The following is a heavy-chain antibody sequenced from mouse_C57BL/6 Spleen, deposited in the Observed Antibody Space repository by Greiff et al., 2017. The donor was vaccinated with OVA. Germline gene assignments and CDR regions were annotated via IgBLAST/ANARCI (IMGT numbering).Heavy chain of an antibody. CDR3: ARSDLLWNAMDY. V-gene: IGHV1-18*01. J-gene: IGHJ4*01. Sequence: EVQLQQSGPELVKPGASVKIPCKASGYTFTDYNMDWVKQSHGKSLEWIGDINPNNGGTIYNQKFKGKATLTVDKSSSTAYMELRSLTSEDTAVYYCARSDLLWNAMDYWGQGTSVTVSS. D-gene: IGHD2-10*01. CDR2: INPNNGGT. CDR1: GYTFTDYN.